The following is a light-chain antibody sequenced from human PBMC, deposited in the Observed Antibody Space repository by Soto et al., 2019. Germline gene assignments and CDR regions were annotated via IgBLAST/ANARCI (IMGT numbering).Light chain of an antibody. CDR2: GNS. J-gene: IGLJ3*02. CDR3: QSYDSSLSGWV. V-gene: IGLV1-40*01. Sequence: QSVLTQPPSVSGAPGQRVTLSCTGSSSNIGAVYDVHWYQHLPGTAPKLLIYGNSNRPSGVPDRFSGSKSGTSASLAITGLQAEDEADYYCQSYDSSLSGWVFGGGTKLTVL. CDR1: SSNIGAVYD.